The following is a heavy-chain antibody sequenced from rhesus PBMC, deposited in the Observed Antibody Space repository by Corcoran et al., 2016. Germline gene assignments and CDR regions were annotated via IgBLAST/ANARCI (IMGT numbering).Heavy chain of an antibody. D-gene: IGHD3-9*01. CDR2: INSFGGST. CDR3: AKVEIRGDYYGLDS. Sequence: EVQLVESGGGLAKPGGSLRLSCAASGFTFSSYWMNWVRQAPGKGLEWVSAINSFGGSTAYAGSLKGRFTISRDNSKTTLSLQMDRLRAEDTAVYYCAKVEIRGDYYGLDSWGQGVVVTVSS. J-gene: IGHJ6*01. V-gene: IGHV3S25*01. CDR1: GFTFSSYW.